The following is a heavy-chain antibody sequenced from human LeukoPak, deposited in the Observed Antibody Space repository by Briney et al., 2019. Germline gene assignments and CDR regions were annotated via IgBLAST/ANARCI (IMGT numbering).Heavy chain of an antibody. Sequence: SETLSLTCTVSGGSISSYYWSWIRQPPGKGLEWIGYIYYSGSTNYNPSLKSRVTISVDTSKNQFSLKLSSATAADTAVYYCARDSSGWYEGFDYWGQGTLVTVSS. J-gene: IGHJ4*02. CDR1: GGSISSYY. V-gene: IGHV4-59*01. CDR2: IYYSGST. CDR3: ARDSSGWYEGFDY. D-gene: IGHD6-19*01.